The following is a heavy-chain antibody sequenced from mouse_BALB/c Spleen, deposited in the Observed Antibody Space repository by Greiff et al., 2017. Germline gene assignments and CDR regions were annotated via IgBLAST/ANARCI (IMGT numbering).Heavy chain of an antibody. J-gene: IGHJ1*01. Sequence: VKLVESGAELAKPGASVKMSCKASGYTFTSYWMHWVKQRPGQGLEWIGYINPSTGYTEYNQKFKDKATLTAAKSSSTAYMQLSSLTSEDSAVYYCASQGYYGSRSYWYFDVWGAGTTVTVSS. CDR2: INPSTGYT. CDR1: GYTFTSYW. V-gene: IGHV1-7*01. D-gene: IGHD1-1*01. CDR3: ASQGYYGSRSYWYFDV.